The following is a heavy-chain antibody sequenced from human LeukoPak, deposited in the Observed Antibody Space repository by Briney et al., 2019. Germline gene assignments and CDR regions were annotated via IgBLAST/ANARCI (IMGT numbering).Heavy chain of an antibody. V-gene: IGHV3-7*01. Sequence: GGPRRLSCAASGFTFSSYWMSWVRQAPGKGREWLANINQDGSERYYVDSVKGRFTISRDNAKNSLYLQMNSLRAQDTAIYYCARDTVGVDYWGQGSLVTVSP. CDR3: ARDTVGVDY. J-gene: IGHJ4*02. D-gene: IGHD1-26*01. CDR1: GFTFSSYW. CDR2: INQDGSER.